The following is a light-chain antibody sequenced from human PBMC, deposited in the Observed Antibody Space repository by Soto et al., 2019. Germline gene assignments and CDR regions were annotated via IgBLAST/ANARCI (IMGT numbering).Light chain of an antibody. J-gene: IGKJ2*01. CDR2: CAA. CDR3: QQYYNSPPS. V-gene: IGKV4-1*01. Sequence: DIVMTQSPDSLAASLGERATINCTSSQSVLISSNSTNDLAWYQQKPVQPPKLLIYCAATRESGVPDRFSGSGSGTDSTPTISSLQADDVALYYGQQYYNSPPSFGQGTKLEIK. CDR1: QSVLISSNSTND.